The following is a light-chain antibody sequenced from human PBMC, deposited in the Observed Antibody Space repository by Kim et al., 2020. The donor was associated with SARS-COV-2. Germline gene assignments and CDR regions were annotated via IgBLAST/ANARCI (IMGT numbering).Light chain of an antibody. Sequence: IQMTQSPSSLSASVGDRVTITCRASQYISNYLNWYQQRPGKDPKVLIYATSILQSGVPPRFSGSGSGTDFTLTISSLQPEDFATYYCQQSYSNPPEYTFGQGTKLEI. V-gene: IGKV1-39*01. CDR3: QQSYSNPPEYT. J-gene: IGKJ2*01. CDR2: ATS. CDR1: QYISNY.